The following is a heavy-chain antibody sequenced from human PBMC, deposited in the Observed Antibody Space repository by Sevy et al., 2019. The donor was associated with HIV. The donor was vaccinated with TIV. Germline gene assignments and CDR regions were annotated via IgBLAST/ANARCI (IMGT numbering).Heavy chain of an antibody. Sequence: SETLSLTCAVYGGSFSGYYWSWIRQPPGKGLEWIGEINHSGSTNYNRSLKSRVIISVDTSRDQFSLKLSSVTAADTAVYYCARGAGSRHSYGLVTGRNHSYFDYWGQGTLVTVSS. V-gene: IGHV4-34*01. CDR2: INHSGST. CDR1: GGSFSGYY. CDR3: ARGAGSRHSYGLVTGRNHSYFDY. D-gene: IGHD5-18*01. J-gene: IGHJ4*02.